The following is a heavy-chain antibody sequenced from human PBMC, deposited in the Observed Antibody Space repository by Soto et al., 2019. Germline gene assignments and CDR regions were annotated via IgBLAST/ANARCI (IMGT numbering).Heavy chain of an antibody. CDR2: INPKDATT. J-gene: IGHJ4*02. D-gene: IGHD3-3*01. CDR1: GYSLYSYY. Sequence: GASVKVSCKASGYSLYSYYIFRVRQAPGQGLEWMGIINPKDATTSYALKWQGRVTMTRETSTSTVYMELRSLRSDDTAVYYCTRSITGFSEWSFDYWGQGTLVTVSS. V-gene: IGHV1-46*02. CDR3: TRSITGFSEWSFDY.